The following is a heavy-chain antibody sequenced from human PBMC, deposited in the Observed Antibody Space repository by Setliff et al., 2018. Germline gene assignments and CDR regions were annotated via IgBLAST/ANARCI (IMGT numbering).Heavy chain of an antibody. CDR3: ARDGVSYAMDV. CDR2: ISSSSTYI. V-gene: IGHV3-21*01. Sequence: PGGSLRLSCAASGFTFSSYTMNWVRQAPGKGLEWVTAISSSSTYIYYADSVRGRFTISRDNAKNSLYLQMNNLRAEDTALYSCARDGVSYAMDVWGHGTTVTVSS. CDR1: GFTFSSYT. J-gene: IGHJ6*02.